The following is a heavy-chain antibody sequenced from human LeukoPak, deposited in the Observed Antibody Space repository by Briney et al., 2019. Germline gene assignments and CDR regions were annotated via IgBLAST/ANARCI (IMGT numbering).Heavy chain of an antibody. CDR2: GYYTGST. V-gene: IGHV4-61*01. CDR3: ARGFYDSRGYSNPFDH. CDR1: GYSISSGYY. Sequence: SETLSLTCTVSGYSISSGYYWGWIRQPPGRGLEWIGYGYYTGSTKYNPSLQSRVTISVDTSKNQFSLKLTSVTAADTAVYYCARGFYDSRGYSNPFDHYSQGTLVTVSS. D-gene: IGHD3-22*01. J-gene: IGHJ4*02.